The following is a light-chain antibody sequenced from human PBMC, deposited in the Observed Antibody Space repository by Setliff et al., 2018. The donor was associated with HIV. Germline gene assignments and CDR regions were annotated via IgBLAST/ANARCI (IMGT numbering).Light chain of an antibody. V-gene: IGKV1-NL1*01. Sequence: IQMTQSPSSVSASVGDRVTITCRASQDISGSLAWYQQKPGQAPNILLYGASRLQSGVPSRFSGSGSGAHYTLTINSLQPDDSATYHCQQYDETPQTVGQGTKVDIK. J-gene: IGKJ1*01. CDR1: QDISGS. CDR2: GAS. CDR3: QQYDETPQT.